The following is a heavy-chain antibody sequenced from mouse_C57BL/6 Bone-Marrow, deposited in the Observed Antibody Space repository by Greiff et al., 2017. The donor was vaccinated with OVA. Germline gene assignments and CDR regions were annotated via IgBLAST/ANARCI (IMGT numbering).Heavy chain of an antibody. Sequence: EVQGVESGGGLVKPGGSLKLSCAASGFTFSSYAMSWVRQTPEKRLEWVATISDGGSYTYYPDNVKGRFTISRDNAKNNLYLQMSHLKSEDTAMYYCARYDYDYFDYWGQGTTLTVSS. D-gene: IGHD2-4*01. CDR1: GFTFSSYA. CDR2: ISDGGSYT. CDR3: ARYDYDYFDY. V-gene: IGHV5-4*01. J-gene: IGHJ2*01.